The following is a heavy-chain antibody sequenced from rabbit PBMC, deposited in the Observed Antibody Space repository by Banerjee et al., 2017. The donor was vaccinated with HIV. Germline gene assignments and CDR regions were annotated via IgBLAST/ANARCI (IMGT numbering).Heavy chain of an antibody. CDR1: GFSFSSNYW. J-gene: IGHJ6*01. D-gene: IGHD1-1*01. CDR2: IGAGGSGSA. Sequence: QEQLEESGGDLVKPGASPTLTCTASGFSFSSNYWLCWVRQAPGKGLEWIACIGAGGSGSAYYATWAKGRFTISKTSSTTVTLQMTSLTAADTATYFCARGIPPTYASSSGYYTGYYGMDLWGPGTLVTVS. CDR3: ARGIPPTYASSSGYYTGYYGMDL. V-gene: IGHV1S45*01.